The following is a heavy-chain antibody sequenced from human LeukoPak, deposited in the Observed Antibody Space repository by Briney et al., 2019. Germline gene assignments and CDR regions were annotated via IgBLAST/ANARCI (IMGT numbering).Heavy chain of an antibody. CDR3: ARESPGLLLYPYYGMDV. V-gene: IGHV3-23*01. J-gene: IGHJ6*04. Sequence: PGGSLRLSCAASGFTFSSYAMSWVRQAPGKGLEWVSAISGSGGTTYYADSVKGRFTISRDNSKNTLYLQMNSLRAEDTAVYYCARESPGLLLYPYYGMDVWGKGTTVTVSS. CDR2: ISGSGGTT. D-gene: IGHD3-3*01. CDR1: GFTFSSYA.